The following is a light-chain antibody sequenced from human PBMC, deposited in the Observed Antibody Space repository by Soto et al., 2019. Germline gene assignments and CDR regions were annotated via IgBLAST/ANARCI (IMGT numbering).Light chain of an antibody. Sequence: QSALTQPASVSGSRGQSITISCTGTSSDVGGSKFVSWYQQLPGKAPKLIISDVSDRPSGVSHRFSGSKSGNTASLTIPGLQAEDEADYYCSSYTSANSNVFGTGTKVTVL. CDR1: SSDVGGSKF. CDR3: SSYTSANSNV. CDR2: DVS. V-gene: IGLV2-14*03. J-gene: IGLJ1*01.